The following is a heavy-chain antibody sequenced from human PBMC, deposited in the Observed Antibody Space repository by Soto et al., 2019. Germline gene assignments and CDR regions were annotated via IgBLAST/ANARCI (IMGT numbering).Heavy chain of an antibody. D-gene: IGHD3-9*01. CDR2: INSDGTNT. CDR3: AREPRDYDILTGYYPGWFDP. V-gene: IGHV3-74*01. CDR1: GFTFSTYW. Sequence: GGSLRLSCAASGFTFSTYWMHWVRQAPGKGLVWVSRINSDGTNTDYADSVKGRFTISRDNAKNTLYLQMSSLRAEDTAVYYCAREPRDYDILTGYYPGWFDPWGQGTLVTVPQ. J-gene: IGHJ5*02.